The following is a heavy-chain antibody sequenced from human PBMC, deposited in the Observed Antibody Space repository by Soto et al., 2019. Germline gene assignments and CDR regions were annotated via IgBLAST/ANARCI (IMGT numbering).Heavy chain of an antibody. V-gene: IGHV1-18*01. J-gene: IGHJ4*02. D-gene: IGHD2-15*01. CDR3: VVAAQPYYFDY. Sequence: QVQLVQSGAEVKKPGASVKVSCKASGYTFTSYVISWVRQAPGQGLEWMGGISAYNGNTNYAQKLQGRVTMTTDTSTSTAYMELRSLSSDDTAVYYCVVAAQPYYFDYWGQGTLVTVSS. CDR1: GYTFTSYV. CDR2: ISAYNGNT.